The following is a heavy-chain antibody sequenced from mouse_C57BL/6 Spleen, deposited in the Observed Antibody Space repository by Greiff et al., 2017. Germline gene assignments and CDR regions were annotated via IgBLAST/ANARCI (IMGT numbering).Heavy chain of an antibody. CDR1: GFTFSSYA. V-gene: IGHV5-4*01. Sequence: EVKLLESGGGLVKPGGSLKLSCAASGFTFSSYAMSWVRQTPEKRLEWVATISDGDSYTYYQENVKGRFTIDRDNAKNNLYLQISHLKSEDTARYYCARDAVLAYWGQGTLVTVSA. CDR3: ARDAVLAY. CDR2: ISDGDSYT. J-gene: IGHJ3*01.